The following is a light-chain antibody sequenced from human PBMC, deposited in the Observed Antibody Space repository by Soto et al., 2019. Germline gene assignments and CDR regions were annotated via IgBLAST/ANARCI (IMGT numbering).Light chain of an antibody. CDR3: QQYGSSSWT. J-gene: IGKJ1*01. V-gene: IGKV3-20*01. CDR1: QSVSSSY. Sequence: ESVLMPAVAAPSMTPGERATLPCRASQSVSSSYLAWYQQKPGQAPRLLIYGASSRATGIPDRFSGSGSGTDFTLTISRLEPEDFAVYYCQQYGSSSWTFGQGTKVDIK. CDR2: GAS.